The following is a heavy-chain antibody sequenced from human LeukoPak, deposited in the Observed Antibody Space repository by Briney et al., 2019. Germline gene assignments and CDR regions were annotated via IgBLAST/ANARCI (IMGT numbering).Heavy chain of an antibody. CDR1: GTSFTSYY. J-gene: IGHJ4*02. D-gene: IGHD4-17*01. V-gene: IGHV4-34*01. CDR2: VNHSGYT. Sequence: KPSETLSLTCGVSGTSFTSYYWSWIRQTPGKGLKWIGEVNHSGYTNMNPSLKSRVTISVDTSKNQFSLMMTSVTAADTAVYFCARMTTGHDYWGQGTLVTVSS. CDR3: ARMTTGHDY.